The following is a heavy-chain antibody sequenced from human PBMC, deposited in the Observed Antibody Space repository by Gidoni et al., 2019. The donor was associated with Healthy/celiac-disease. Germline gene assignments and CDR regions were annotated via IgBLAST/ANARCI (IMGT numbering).Heavy chain of an antibody. CDR1: GYTFTSYA. D-gene: IGHD3-3*01. Sequence: QVQLVQSGAEVKKPGASVKVSCKASGYTFTSYAMHWVRQAPGQRLEWMGWINAGNGNTKYSQKFQGRVTITRDTPASTAYMELSSLRSEDTAVYYCARGSVTIFGVVIIILDYWGQGTLVTVSS. J-gene: IGHJ4*02. CDR2: INAGNGNT. CDR3: ARGSVTIFGVVIIILDY. V-gene: IGHV1-3*01.